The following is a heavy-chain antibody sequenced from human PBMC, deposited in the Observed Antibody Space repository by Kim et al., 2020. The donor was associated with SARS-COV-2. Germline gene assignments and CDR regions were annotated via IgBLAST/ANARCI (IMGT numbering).Heavy chain of an antibody. CDR1: GFTFSTYV. CDR2: ISYDGTNK. CDR3: TKGITGEET. Sequence: GGSLRLFCGASGFTFSTYVMHWVRQAPGKGLDWMAAISYDGTNKYYADSVKGRFTISRDNSKNTLYLQMNSLRPEDSAVYYCTKGITGEETWGQGTLVTVSS. V-gene: IGHV3-30*04. J-gene: IGHJ5*02. D-gene: IGHD7-27*01.